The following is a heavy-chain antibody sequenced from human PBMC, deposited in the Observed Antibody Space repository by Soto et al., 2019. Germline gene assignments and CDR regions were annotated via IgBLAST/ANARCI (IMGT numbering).Heavy chain of an antibody. J-gene: IGHJ4*02. D-gene: IGHD3-16*01. V-gene: IGHV4-59*01. CDR1: GGSISSYY. CDR3: ARSSGLGGFGHFGY. CDR2: IYYSGST. Sequence: KTSETLSLTCTVSGGSISSYYWSWIRQPPGKGLEWIGYIYYSGSTNYNPSLKSRVTISVDTSKNQFSLKLSSVTAADTAVYYCARSSGLGGFGHFGYWGQGTLVTVSS.